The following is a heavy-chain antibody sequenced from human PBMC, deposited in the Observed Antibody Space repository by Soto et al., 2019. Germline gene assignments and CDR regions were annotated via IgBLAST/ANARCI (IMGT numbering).Heavy chain of an antibody. D-gene: IGHD2-15*01. CDR1: GGSVSSGSYY. CDR2: IYHSGST. Sequence: SDTLSLTWTVSGGSVSSGSYYWSWIRQPPGKGLEWIGYIYHSGSTYYNPSLKSRVTISVDRSKNQFSLKLSSVTAADTAVYYCARGGNHLDYWGQGTLVTVSS. V-gene: IGHV4-30-2*01. CDR3: ARGGNHLDY. J-gene: IGHJ4*02.